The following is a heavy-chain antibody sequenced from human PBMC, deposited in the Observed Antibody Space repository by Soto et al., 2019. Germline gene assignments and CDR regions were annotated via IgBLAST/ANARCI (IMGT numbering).Heavy chain of an antibody. Sequence: QVQLVESGGGVAQPGRSLRLSCAASGFMFSSHGMHWIRQAPGKGLEWVAVIWYDGSNKYYADSVKGRFTISRDNSKNTLSLQMHSLRVEDTAVYYCGPDTLDYWGQGTLVTVSS. CDR1: GFMFSSHG. J-gene: IGHJ4*02. CDR2: IWYDGSNK. CDR3: GPDTLDY. V-gene: IGHV3-33*01.